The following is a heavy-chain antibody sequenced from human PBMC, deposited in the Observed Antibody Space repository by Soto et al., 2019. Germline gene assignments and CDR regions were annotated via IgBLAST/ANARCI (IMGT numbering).Heavy chain of an antibody. CDR2: IYYSGNT. D-gene: IGHD3-3*01. CDR1: GGSISSSSYY. V-gene: IGHV4-39*01. Sequence: SETLSLTCTVSGGSISSSSYYWGWIRQPPGKGLEWIGSIYYSGNTYYNPSLKSRVTISVDTSKNQFSLKLSSVTAADTAVYYCARHSKEYYDFWSGWFDYWGQGTLVTVSS. J-gene: IGHJ4*02. CDR3: ARHSKEYYDFWSGWFDY.